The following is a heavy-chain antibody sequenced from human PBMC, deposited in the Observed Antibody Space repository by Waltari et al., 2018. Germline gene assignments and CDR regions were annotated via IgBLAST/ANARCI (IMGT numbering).Heavy chain of an antibody. CDR2: IYHSGST. CDR1: GYSISSGYY. D-gene: IGHD6-13*01. CDR3: ARQRAAGKGWFDP. V-gene: IGHV4-38-2*01. Sequence: QVQLQESGPGLVKPSETLSLTCAVSGYSISSGYYWGWIRQPPGKGLEWIGSIYHSGSTYYNPSLKSRVTISVDTSKNQFSLKLSSVTAAGTAVYYCARQRAAGKGWFDPWGQGTLVTVSS. J-gene: IGHJ5*02.